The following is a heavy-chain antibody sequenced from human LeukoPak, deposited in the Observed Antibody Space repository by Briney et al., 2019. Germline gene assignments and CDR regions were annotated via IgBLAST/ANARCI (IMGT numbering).Heavy chain of an antibody. D-gene: IGHD6-19*01. J-gene: IGHJ4*02. Sequence: GGSLRLSCAASGFTFNTYAIYWVRPAPGKGLEWVSGICGSGGCTYYSDSVKGRFTISRDNSKNTVYLQMNSLTADDTAVYYCAKTTVGYSSGRYPGWPADCWGQGTLVTVSP. CDR3: AKTTVGYSSGRYPGWPADC. CDR2: ICGSGGCT. V-gene: IGHV3-23*01. CDR1: GFTFNTYA.